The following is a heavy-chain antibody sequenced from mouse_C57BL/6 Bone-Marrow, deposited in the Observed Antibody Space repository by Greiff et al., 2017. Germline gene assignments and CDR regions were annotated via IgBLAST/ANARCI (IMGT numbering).Heavy chain of an antibody. D-gene: IGHD1-1*01. J-gene: IGHJ3*01. CDR2: IDPEDGDT. CDR3: TTYYGRAWFAY. V-gene: IGHV14-1*01. CDR1: GFNIKDYY. Sequence: EVQLQQSGAELVRPGASVKLSCTASGFNIKDYYMHWVKQRPEQGLEWIGRIDPEDGDTEYAPKFQGKATMTADTSSTTAYLQLSSLTSEDTAVYYCTTYYGRAWFAYWGQGTLVTVYA.